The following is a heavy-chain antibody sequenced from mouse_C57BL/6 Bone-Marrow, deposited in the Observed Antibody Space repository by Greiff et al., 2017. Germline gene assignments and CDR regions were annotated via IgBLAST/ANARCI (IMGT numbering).Heavy chain of an antibody. V-gene: IGHV1-52*01. CDR1: GYTFTSYW. CDR3: ARSPHYYGKGDFDV. CDR2: IDPSDSET. J-gene: IGHJ1*03. Sequence: QVQLQQPGAELVRPGSSVKLSCKASGYTFTSYWMHWVKQRPIQGLEWIGNIDPSDSETHYNQKFKDKATLTVDKSSSTAYMQLSSLTSEDSAVYYCARSPHYYGKGDFDVWGTGTTVTVSS. D-gene: IGHD1-1*01.